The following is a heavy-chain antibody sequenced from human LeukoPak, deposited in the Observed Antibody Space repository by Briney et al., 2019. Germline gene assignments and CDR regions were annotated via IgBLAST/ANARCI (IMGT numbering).Heavy chain of an antibody. V-gene: IGHV4-34*01. CDR3: ASSLAYCGGDCYPDAFDI. J-gene: IGHJ3*02. Sequence: PSETLSLTCAVYGGSFSGYYWSWIRQPPGKGLEGIGEINHSGSTNYNPSLKSRVTISVDTSKNQFSLKLSSVTAADTAVYYCASSLAYCGGDCYPDAFDIWGQGTMVTVSS. CDR2: INHSGST. D-gene: IGHD2-21*02. CDR1: GGSFSGYY.